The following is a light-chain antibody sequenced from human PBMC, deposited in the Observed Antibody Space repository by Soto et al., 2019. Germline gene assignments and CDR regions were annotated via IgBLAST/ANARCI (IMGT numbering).Light chain of an antibody. V-gene: IGLV2-14*01. Sequence: QSALTQPASVSGSPGQSITISCTGTSSDSGGYNYVSWYQQHPGKAPKLMVYEVINRPSGVSHRFSGARSGNTASLTISGLQAEDEAVYYCASYSTTSTPDVFGTGTKVTVL. CDR2: EVI. J-gene: IGLJ1*01. CDR1: SSDSGGYNY. CDR3: ASYSTTSTPDV.